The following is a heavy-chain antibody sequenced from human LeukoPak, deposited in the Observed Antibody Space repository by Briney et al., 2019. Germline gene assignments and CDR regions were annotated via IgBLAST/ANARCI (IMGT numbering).Heavy chain of an antibody. CDR1: GYTFTSYA. CDR3: ARRRTCSGGSCYSSYYFDY. D-gene: IGHD2-15*01. Sequence: GASVKVSCKASGYTFTSYAMHWVRQAPGQRLEWMGWINAGNGNTKYSQKFQGRVTITRDTSASTAYMELSSLRSEDTAVYYCARRRTCSGGSCYSSYYFDYWGQGTLVTVFS. V-gene: IGHV1-3*01. J-gene: IGHJ4*02. CDR2: INAGNGNT.